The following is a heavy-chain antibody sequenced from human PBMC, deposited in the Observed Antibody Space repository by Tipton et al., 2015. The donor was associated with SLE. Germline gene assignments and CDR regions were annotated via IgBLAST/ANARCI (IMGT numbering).Heavy chain of an antibody. Sequence: TLSLTCTVSGGSISYYWSWIRQPPGKGLEWIGYNRYTGNTNYNPSLTSRVTMSVDTSKNQFSLKLSSVTAADTAVYYCARELLRGNLRGSYFDCWGQGTLVTVSS. CDR1: GGSISYY. J-gene: IGHJ4*02. CDR2: NRYTGNT. D-gene: IGHD3-22*01. CDR3: ARELLRGNLRGSYFDC. V-gene: IGHV4-59*01.